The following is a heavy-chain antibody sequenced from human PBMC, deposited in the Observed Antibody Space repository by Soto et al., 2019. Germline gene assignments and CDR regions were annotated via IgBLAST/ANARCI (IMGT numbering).Heavy chain of an antibody. Sequence: PGGSLRLSCAASGFTFSSYSMNWVRQAPGKGLEWVSSISSSSSYIYYADSVKGRFTISRDNAKNSPYLQMNSLRAEDTAVYYCARDGYCTNGVCYIPYYYYGMDVWGQGTTVTVS. D-gene: IGHD2-8*01. V-gene: IGHV3-21*01. CDR2: ISSSSSYI. CDR3: ARDGYCTNGVCYIPYYYYGMDV. CDR1: GFTFSSYS. J-gene: IGHJ6*02.